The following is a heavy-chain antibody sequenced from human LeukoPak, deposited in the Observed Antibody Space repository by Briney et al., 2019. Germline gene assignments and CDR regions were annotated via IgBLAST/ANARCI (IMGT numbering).Heavy chain of an antibody. J-gene: IGHJ4*02. V-gene: IGHV1-2*02. CDR1: GYTFTGYY. D-gene: IGHD3-16*02. CDR2: INPNSGGT. CDR3: ARDLSAVITFGGVIVY. Sequence: ASEKVSCKASGYTFTGYYMHWVRQAPGQGLEWMGWINPNSGGTNYAQKFQGRVTMTRDTSISTAYMELSRLRSDDTAVYYCARDLSAVITFGGVIVYWGQGTLVTVSS.